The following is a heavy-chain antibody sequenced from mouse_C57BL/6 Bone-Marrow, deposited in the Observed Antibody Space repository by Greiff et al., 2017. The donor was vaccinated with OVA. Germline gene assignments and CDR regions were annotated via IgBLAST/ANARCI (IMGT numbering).Heavy chain of an antibody. CDR2: IDPSDSYT. Sequence: QVQLKQPGAELVMPGASVKLSCKASGYTFTSYWMHWVKQRPGQGLEWIGEIDPSDSYTNYNQKFKGKSTLTVDKSSSTAYMQLSSLTSEDSAVYYCARDYDSFKDYWGQGTTLTVSS. J-gene: IGHJ2*01. D-gene: IGHD2-4*01. CDR1: GYTFTSYW. V-gene: IGHV1-69*01. CDR3: ARDYDSFKDY.